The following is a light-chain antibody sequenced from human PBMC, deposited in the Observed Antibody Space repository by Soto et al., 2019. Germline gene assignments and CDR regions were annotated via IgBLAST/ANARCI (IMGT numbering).Light chain of an antibody. J-gene: IGLJ1*01. V-gene: IGLV2-11*01. CDR1: SSDVGAYNY. CDR2: DVS. CDR3: CSYTGRYTPYV. Sequence: QSALTQPRSVSGSPGQSVTISCTGTSSDVGAYNYVSWYQQHPGKVPKLMIYDVSKRPSGVPDRFSGSKSGNAASLTISGLQAEDEADYYCCSYTGRYTPYVFGIGTKVTVL.